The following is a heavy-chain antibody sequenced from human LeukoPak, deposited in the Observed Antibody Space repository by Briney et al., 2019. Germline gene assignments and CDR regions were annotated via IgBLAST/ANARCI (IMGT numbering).Heavy chain of an antibody. CDR2: IYPGGSDT. CDR1: GYSFTSYW. J-gene: IGHJ6*03. V-gene: IGHV5-51*01. CDR3: ARTNDYVWGSYRGYYYYMDV. D-gene: IGHD3-16*01. Sequence: GESLKISCKGSGYSFTSYWIGWVRQMPGKGLEWMVIIYPGGSDTRYSPSFQGQVTISADTSISTAYLQWSSLKASDTAMYYCARTNDYVWGSYRGYYYYMDVWGKGTTVTVSS.